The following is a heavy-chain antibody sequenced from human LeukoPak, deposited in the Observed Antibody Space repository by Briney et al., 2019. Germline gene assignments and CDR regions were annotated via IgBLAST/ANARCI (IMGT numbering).Heavy chain of an antibody. CDR3: ARDGRDGYLKGGFDY. CDR2: ISYDGSNK. J-gene: IGHJ4*02. Sequence: ESGGSLRLSCAASGFTFSSYAMHWVRQAPGKGLEWVAVISYDGSNKYYADSVKGRFTISRDNSKNTLYLQMNSLRAEDTAVYYCARDGRDGYLKGGFDYWGRGTLVTVSS. V-gene: IGHV3-30*14. D-gene: IGHD5-24*01. CDR1: GFTFSSYA.